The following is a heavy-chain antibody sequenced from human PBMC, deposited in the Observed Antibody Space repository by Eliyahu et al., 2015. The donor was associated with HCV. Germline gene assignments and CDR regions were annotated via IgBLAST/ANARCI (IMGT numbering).Heavy chain of an antibody. D-gene: IGHD2-2*01. CDR1: GFTFSTYN. CDR3: AKDQDVVVPAAILSHGMDV. V-gene: IGHV3-30*18. Sequence: QVQLVESGGGVVQPGRSLRLSXAXSGFTFSTYNMPWVRQAPGKGLEWVAVISYDGSNKYYADSVKGRFTISRDNSKNTLYLQMNSLRAEDTAVYYCAKDQDVVVPAAILSHGMDVWCQGTTVTVSS. CDR2: ISYDGSNK. J-gene: IGHJ6*02.